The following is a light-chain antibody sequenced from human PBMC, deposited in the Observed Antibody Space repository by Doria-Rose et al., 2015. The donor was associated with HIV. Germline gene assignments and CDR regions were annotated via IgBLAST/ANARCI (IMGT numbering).Light chain of an antibody. V-gene: IGKV3-11*01. Sequence: TVLTQSPATLSLSPGERATLSCRASQSVSSNLAWYQQKPGQAPRLLIYDASNRATGIPARFSGSGSGTDFTLTISSLEPEDFAVYFCQQRSNWPPIFTFGPGTKVDI. CDR1: QSVSSN. CDR3: QQRSNWPPIFT. CDR2: DAS. J-gene: IGKJ3*01.